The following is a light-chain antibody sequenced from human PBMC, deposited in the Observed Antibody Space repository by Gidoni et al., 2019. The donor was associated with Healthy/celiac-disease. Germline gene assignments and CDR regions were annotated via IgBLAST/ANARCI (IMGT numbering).Light chain of an antibody. J-gene: IGKJ3*01. CDR3: QQLNSYPG. CDR2: AAA. V-gene: IGKV1-9*01. CDR1: QGISSY. Sequence: DIQFTQSPSFLSASVGDRVTITCLASQGISSYLAWYQQQPGKAPKLLIYAAAHLQSGVPSRFSGSGSGTELTLTISRLQPEDFATYYCQQLNSYPGFGPXTKVDIK.